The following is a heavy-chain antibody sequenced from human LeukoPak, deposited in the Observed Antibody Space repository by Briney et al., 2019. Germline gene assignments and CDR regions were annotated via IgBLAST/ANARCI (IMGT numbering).Heavy chain of an antibody. J-gene: IGHJ5*02. Sequence: SETLSLPCTVSGSSISSSNYYWGWIRQPPGKGLEWIGSIYYSGSTYYNPSLKSRVTISVDTSKNQFSLKLSSVTAADTAVYYCARDPSEYCSGGSCYPYNWFDPWGQGTLVTVSS. CDR3: ARDPSEYCSGGSCYPYNWFDP. CDR2: IYYSGST. CDR1: GSSISSSNYY. V-gene: IGHV4-39*07. D-gene: IGHD2-15*01.